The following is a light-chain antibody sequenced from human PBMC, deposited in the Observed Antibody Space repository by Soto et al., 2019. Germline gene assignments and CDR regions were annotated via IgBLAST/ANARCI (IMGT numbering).Light chain of an antibody. CDR1: QSVSSSY. J-gene: IGKJ5*01. Sequence: VMSQSPGTLSVSPGERATLSCRASQSVSSSYLAWYQQKPGQAPRLLIYGASSRATGIPDRFSGSGSGTDFTLTISRLEPEDFAVYYCQQYGSSPQIFFGQGTRLEIK. V-gene: IGKV3-20*01. CDR3: QQYGSSPQIF. CDR2: GAS.